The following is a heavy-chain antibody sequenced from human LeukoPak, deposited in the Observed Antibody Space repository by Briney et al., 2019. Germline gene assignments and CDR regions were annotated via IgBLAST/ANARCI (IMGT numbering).Heavy chain of an antibody. CDR1: GFTVSSNY. CDR3: ARDRFCSGGSCTDAFDI. V-gene: IGHV3-53*01. Sequence: GGSLRLSCAASGFTVSSNYMSWVRQAPGKGLEWVSVIYSGGSTYYADSVKGRFTISRDNSKNTLYLQMNSLRAEDTAVYYRARDRFCSGGSCTDAFDIWGQGTMVTVSS. CDR2: IYSGGST. J-gene: IGHJ3*02. D-gene: IGHD2-15*01.